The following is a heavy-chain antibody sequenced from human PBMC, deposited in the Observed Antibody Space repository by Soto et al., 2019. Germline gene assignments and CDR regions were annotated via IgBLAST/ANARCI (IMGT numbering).Heavy chain of an antibody. D-gene: IGHD3-16*02. Sequence: EVQLLESGGGLVQPGGSLRLSCEASGFTFSSYAISWVRQAPGKGLEWVSGFSGSGDSTYNADSVKGRFTISRDNSKNTLYLQRNSLRAEDTAVYYCAKYITFGGVIAEYGMDVWGQGTTVTVSS. CDR3: AKYITFGGVIAEYGMDV. CDR1: GFTFSSYA. J-gene: IGHJ6*02. CDR2: FSGSGDST. V-gene: IGHV3-23*01.